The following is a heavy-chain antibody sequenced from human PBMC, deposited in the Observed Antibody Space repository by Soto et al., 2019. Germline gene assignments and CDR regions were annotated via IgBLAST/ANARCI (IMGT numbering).Heavy chain of an antibody. Sequence: QVQLVESGGGVVQPGRSLRLSCAASGFTFSSYGMHWVRQAPGKGLEWVSVISYDGSNKYYADSVKGRFTIARDNSKNTRYLQMNSLRAEDTAVYYCAKDHGQQLDYYYYGMDVWGQGTTVTVSS. V-gene: IGHV3-30*18. D-gene: IGHD6-13*01. CDR3: AKDHGQQLDYYYYGMDV. CDR1: GFTFSSYG. J-gene: IGHJ6*02. CDR2: ISYDGSNK.